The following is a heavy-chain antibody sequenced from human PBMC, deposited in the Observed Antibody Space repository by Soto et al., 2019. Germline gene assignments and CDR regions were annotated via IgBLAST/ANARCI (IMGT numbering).Heavy chain of an antibody. J-gene: IGHJ5*02. CDR1: GGTFSSYA. CDR2: IIPIFGTA. CDR3: ARGVRKWFDP. Sequence: SVKVSCKASGGTFSSYAISWVRQAPGQGLEWMGGIIPIFGTANYAQKFQGRVTITADESTSTAYMELSSLRSEETAVYYCARGVRKWFDPFGQRTLITFSS. V-gene: IGHV1-69*13.